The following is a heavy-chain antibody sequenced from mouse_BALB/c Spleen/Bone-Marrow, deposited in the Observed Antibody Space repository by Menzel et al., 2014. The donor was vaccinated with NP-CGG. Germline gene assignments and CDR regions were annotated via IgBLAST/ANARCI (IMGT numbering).Heavy chain of an antibody. CDR3: PRHCYRDDAWFAY. Sequence: DVKLQESGVDLVQPGGSLKLSCATSGFTFSDFYMYWVRLTPEKRLDWVASISNGGTNTYYPDTLMGRFAISRDNAKRTLNLQMSRLKSEDSCIFFCPRHCYRDDAWFAYLGQATLLSVSA. J-gene: IGHJ3*01. CDR2: ISNGGTNT. V-gene: IGHV5-12*02. CDR1: GFTFSDFY. D-gene: IGHD2-14*01.